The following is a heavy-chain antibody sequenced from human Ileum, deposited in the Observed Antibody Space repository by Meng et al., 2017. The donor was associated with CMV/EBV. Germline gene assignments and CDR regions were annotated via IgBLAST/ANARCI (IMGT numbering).Heavy chain of an antibody. CDR1: GYTFTNYY. CDR3: ARSRTQHYRHQYYFDY. D-gene: IGHD3-16*02. Sequence: ASVKVSCKASGYTFTNYYIHWVRQAAGQGLEWMGIINPSGGSTSYTQRYQGRGTMTRDTSSSTLYMQLSSRRPDDTAVYYCARSRTQHYRHQYYFDYWGQGTLVTVSS. J-gene: IGHJ4*02. V-gene: IGHV1-46*01. CDR2: INPSGGST.